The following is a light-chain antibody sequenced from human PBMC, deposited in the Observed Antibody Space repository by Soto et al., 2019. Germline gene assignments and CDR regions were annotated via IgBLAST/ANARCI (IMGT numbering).Light chain of an antibody. V-gene: IGKV3-15*01. CDR1: QSVGSN. J-gene: IGKJ1*01. CDR3: QQYNTWPPDRT. Sequence: EIVMTQSPATLSVSPGDRAALSCRASQSVGSNLAWYQQKPGQAPRLLIYGASTSATGIPARFSGSGSGTEFTLTISSLQSEEFAIDFCQQYNTWPPDRTFGQGTKVEIK. CDR2: GAS.